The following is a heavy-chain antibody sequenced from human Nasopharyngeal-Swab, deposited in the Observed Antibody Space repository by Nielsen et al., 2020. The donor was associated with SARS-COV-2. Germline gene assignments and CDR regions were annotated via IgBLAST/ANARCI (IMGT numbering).Heavy chain of an antibody. CDR2: INTNTGNP. Sequence: ASVKVSCKASGYTFTVYPVNWVRQAPVQGLEWMGWINTNTGNPTYAQGFTGRFVFSLDTSVSTAYLQINSLKADDTAVYYCARDGTWMEYYCDTSSYSDAFDIWGQGTMVTVSS. V-gene: IGHV7-4-1*02. J-gene: IGHJ3*02. CDR3: ARDGTWMEYYCDTSSYSDAFDI. D-gene: IGHD3-22*01. CDR1: GYTFTVYP.